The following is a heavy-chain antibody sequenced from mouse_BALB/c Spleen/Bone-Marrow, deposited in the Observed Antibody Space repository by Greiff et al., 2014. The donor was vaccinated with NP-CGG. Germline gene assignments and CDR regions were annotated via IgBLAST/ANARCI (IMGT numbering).Heavy chain of an antibody. CDR2: IWADGST. CDR3: SRITTATGAMDY. Sequence: VQVVESGPGLVAPSQSLSITCTVSGFSLTSYGVHWVRQPPGKGQEWLGVIWADGSTNYNSALMPRLSISKDNSKSQVFLKMNSLQTDDTATYYCSRITTATGAMDYWGQGTSVTVSS. CDR1: GFSLTSYG. V-gene: IGHV2-9*02. J-gene: IGHJ4*01. D-gene: IGHD1-2*01.